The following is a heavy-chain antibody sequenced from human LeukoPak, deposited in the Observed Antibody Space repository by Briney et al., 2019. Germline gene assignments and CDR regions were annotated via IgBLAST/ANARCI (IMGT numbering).Heavy chain of an antibody. J-gene: IGHJ6*02. Sequence: SETLSLTCAVYGGSFSVYYWSWIRQPPGKGLEWIGEINHSGSTNYNPSLKSRVTISVDTSKNQFSLKLSSVTAADTAVYYCARGGTARYYYYYGMDVWGQGTTVTVSS. CDR1: GGSFSVYY. D-gene: IGHD5-18*01. CDR2: INHSGST. V-gene: IGHV4-34*01. CDR3: ARGGTARYYYYYGMDV.